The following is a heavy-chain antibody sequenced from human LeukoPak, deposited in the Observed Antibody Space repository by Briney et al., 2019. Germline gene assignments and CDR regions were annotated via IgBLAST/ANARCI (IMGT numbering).Heavy chain of an antibody. CDR1: SGSISSTSYY. CDR2: IYTSGST. Sequence: SETLSLTCTASSGSISSTSYYWGWIRQPPGKGLEWIGRIYTSGSTNYNPSLKSRVTMSVDTSKNQFSLKLSSVTAADTAVYYCARYGSYDAFDIWGQGTMVTVSS. D-gene: IGHD1-26*01. V-gene: IGHV4-61*05. J-gene: IGHJ3*02. CDR3: ARYGSYDAFDI.